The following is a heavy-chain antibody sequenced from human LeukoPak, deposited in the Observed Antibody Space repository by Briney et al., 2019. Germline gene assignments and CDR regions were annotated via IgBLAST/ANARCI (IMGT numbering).Heavy chain of an antibody. CDR1: GFTFSSYS. CDR2: ISSSSSYI. V-gene: IGHV3-21*04. J-gene: IGHJ4*02. D-gene: IGHD3-10*01. CDR3: AKDSSVAYYYGSGSFYN. Sequence: GGSLRLSCAASGFTFSSYSMNWVRQAPGKGLEWVSSISSSSSYIYYADSVKGRFTISRDNSKNTLYLQMNSLRAEDTAVYYCAKDSSVAYYYGSGSFYNWGQGTLVTVSS.